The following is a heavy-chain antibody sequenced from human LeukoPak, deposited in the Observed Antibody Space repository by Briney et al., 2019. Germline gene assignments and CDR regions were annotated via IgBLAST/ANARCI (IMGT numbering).Heavy chain of an antibody. J-gene: IGHJ4*02. D-gene: IGHD3-10*01. V-gene: IGHV3-23*01. Sequence: GGSLRLSCTASGFTFSNFWMSWVRQAPGKGLEWVSAISGSGDGTYYADSVKGRFTISRDNSKNTLFLQMNSLRAEDTAVYYCAKAGVLTLVRGVIVDYWGQGTLVTVSS. CDR2: ISGSGDGT. CDR3: AKAGVLTLVRGVIVDY. CDR1: GFTFSNFW.